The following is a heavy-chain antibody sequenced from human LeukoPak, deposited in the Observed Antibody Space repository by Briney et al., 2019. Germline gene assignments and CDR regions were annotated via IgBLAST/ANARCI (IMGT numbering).Heavy chain of an antibody. CDR2: IIPIFGTA. CDR3: ARGGWELLDDAFDI. CDR1: GGTCSSYA. Sequence: SVKVSCKASGGTCSSYAISWVRQAPGQGLEWMGGIIPIFGTANYAQKFQGRVTITTDESTSTAYMELSSLRSEDTAVYYCARGGWELLDDAFDIWGQGTMVTVSS. D-gene: IGHD1-26*01. V-gene: IGHV1-69*05. J-gene: IGHJ3*02.